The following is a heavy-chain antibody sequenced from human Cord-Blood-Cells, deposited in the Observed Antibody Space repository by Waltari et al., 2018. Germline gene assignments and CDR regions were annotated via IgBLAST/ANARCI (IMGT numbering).Heavy chain of an antibody. J-gene: IGHJ2*01. V-gene: IGHV3-7*04. Sequence: EVQLVESGGGLVQPGGSLRLSCAASGFTFSSYWLSWVRQAPGKGVEWVANIKQDGSEKYYVDSVKGRFTISRDNAKNSLYLQMNSLRAEDTAVYYCARGEVPPYWYFDLWGRGTLVTVSS. CDR1: GFTFSSYW. CDR2: IKQDGSEK. CDR3: ARGEVPPYWYFDL. D-gene: IGHD2-2*01.